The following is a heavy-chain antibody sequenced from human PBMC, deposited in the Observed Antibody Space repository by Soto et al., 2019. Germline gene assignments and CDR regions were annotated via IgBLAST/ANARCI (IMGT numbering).Heavy chain of an antibody. CDR1: GGTFSSYA. V-gene: IGHV1-69*01. CDR3: ARSPPVVVAGYNWFDH. D-gene: IGHD2-15*01. Sequence: QVQLVQSGAEVKKPGSSVKVSCKASGGTFSSYAISWVRQAPGQGLEWMGGIIPIFGTANYAQKFQGRVTITADESTSTAYMELSSLRSEDTAVDYCARSPPVVVAGYNWFDHWGQGTLVTVSS. J-gene: IGHJ5*02. CDR2: IIPIFGTA.